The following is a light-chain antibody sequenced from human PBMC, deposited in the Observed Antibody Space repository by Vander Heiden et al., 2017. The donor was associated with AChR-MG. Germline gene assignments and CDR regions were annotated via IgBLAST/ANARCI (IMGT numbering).Light chain of an antibody. CDR1: QSISSSY. V-gene: IGKV3-20*01. CDR3: QQYGRSIT. Sequence: EIVLTRSPGTLSLSSGERATLSCRASQSISSSYLAWYQQKPGQAPRLLIYGASNRATGIPDRFSGSGSGTDFTLTISRLEPEDFAVYYCQQYGRSITFGQGTRLEIK. J-gene: IGKJ5*01. CDR2: GAS.